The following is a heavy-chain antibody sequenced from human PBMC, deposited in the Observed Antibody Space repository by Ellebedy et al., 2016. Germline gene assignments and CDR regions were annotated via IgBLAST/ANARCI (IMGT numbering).Heavy chain of an antibody. CDR1: GFTFSSYA. CDR3: ARDVLHCSSTSCYIYYYYYMDV. D-gene: IGHD2-2*02. CDR2: ITGSSGAT. Sequence: GESLKISXAASGFTFSSYAMTWVRQAPGKGLEWVSVITGSSGATYYADSVKGRFTISRDNSKNTLYLQMNSLRAEDTAVYYCARDVLHCSSTSCYIYYYYYMDVWGKGTTVTVSS. V-gene: IGHV3-23*01. J-gene: IGHJ6*03.